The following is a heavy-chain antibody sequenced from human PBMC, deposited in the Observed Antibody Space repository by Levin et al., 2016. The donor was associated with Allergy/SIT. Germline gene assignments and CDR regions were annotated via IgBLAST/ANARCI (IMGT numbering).Heavy chain of an antibody. J-gene: IGHJ3*02. CDR2: IDPSDSYT. CDR3: ARLLVSSNWLDDTFDI. CDR1: GYSFTTYW. Sequence: GGSLRLSCKGSGYSFTTYWISWVRQMPGKGLEWMGRIDPSDSYTNYSPSFQGHVTISVDKSISTAYLEWSSLKASDTAMYYCARLLVSSNWLDDTFDIWGQATMVTVSS. V-gene: IGHV5-10-1*01. D-gene: IGHD6-13*01.